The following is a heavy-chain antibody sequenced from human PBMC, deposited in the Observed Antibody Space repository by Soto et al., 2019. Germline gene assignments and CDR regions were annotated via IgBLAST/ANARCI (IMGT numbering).Heavy chain of an antibody. CDR1: GYTFTSYG. CDR3: ASSDLYCSGGSCYFDY. V-gene: IGHV1-18*01. D-gene: IGHD2-15*01. CDR2: IIAYNGNT. Sequence: ASVKVSCKASGYTFTSYGISWVRQAPGQGLEWMGRIIAYNGNTNYAQKFQGRVTITTDKSTSTAYMELSSLRSEDTAVYYCASSDLYCSGGSCYFDYWGQGTLVTVSS. J-gene: IGHJ4*02.